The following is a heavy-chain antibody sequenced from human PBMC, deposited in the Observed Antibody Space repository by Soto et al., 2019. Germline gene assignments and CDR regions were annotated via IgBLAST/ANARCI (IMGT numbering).Heavy chain of an antibody. D-gene: IGHD3-22*01. CDR1: GYNFTSFG. Sequence: AAVKVSCKASGYNFTSFGISWVRQAPGQGLEWMGWITGYNGNTNYAQKFQGRVTMTTDKSTTTGYMQLRSLRSQDTAVYYRASQFDYDSSGHYYDVWGQGTLVTVSS. CDR3: ASQFDYDSSGHYYDV. CDR2: ITGYNGNT. V-gene: IGHV1-18*01. J-gene: IGHJ4*02.